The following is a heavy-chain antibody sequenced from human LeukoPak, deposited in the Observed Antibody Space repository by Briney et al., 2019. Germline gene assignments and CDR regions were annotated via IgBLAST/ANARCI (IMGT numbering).Heavy chain of an antibody. J-gene: IGHJ4*02. CDR1: GYIFTNYY. D-gene: IGHD3-10*01. Sequence: ASVTVSCKASGYIFTNYYMHWVRQAPGQGLEWMGTINPSGGSTTYAQKFQGRVTMTRDTSTSTVYMELSSLRSEDTAVYHCARDHGSAYYRAPRHWGQGTLVTVSS. V-gene: IGHV1-46*01. CDR3: ARDHGSAYYRAPRH. CDR2: INPSGGST.